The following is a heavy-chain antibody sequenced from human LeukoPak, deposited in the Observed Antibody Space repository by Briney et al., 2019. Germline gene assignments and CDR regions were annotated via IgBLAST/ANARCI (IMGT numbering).Heavy chain of an antibody. V-gene: IGHV4-39*01. CDR3: ARVDIAAQGDDY. CDR2: IYYSGST. J-gene: IGHJ4*02. D-gene: IGHD6-6*01. CDR1: GGSISSSSYY. Sequence: LETLSLTCTVSGGSISSSSYYWGWIRQPPGKGLEWIGSIYYSGSTYYNPSLKSRVTISVDTSKNQFSLKLSSVTAADTAVYYCARVDIAAQGDDYWGQGTLVTVSS.